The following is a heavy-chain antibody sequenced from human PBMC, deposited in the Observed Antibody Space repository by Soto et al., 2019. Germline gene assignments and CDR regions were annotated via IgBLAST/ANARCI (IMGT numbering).Heavy chain of an antibody. V-gene: IGHV4-34*01. CDR3: ARGQRFGRQFDY. J-gene: IGHJ4*02. CDR2: INHSGST. CDR1: GGSFSGYY. Sequence: QVQLQQWGAGLLKPSETLSLTCAVYGGSFSGYYWSWIRQPPGKGLEWIGEINHSGSTNYNPSLKSRVTISVDTSQNQFSLKLSSVTAADTAVYYCARGQRFGRQFDYWGQGTLVTVSS. D-gene: IGHD3-10*01.